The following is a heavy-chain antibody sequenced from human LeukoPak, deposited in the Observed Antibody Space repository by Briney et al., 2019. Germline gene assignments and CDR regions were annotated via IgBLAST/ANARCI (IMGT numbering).Heavy chain of an antibody. J-gene: IGHJ4*02. CDR1: GFTFSSYS. Sequence: GGSLRLSCAASGFTFSSYSMDWVRQAPGKGLEWVSSISSGSSFIYYADSVKGRFTISRDNAKNSLFLQMNSLRAEDTAVYYCARESSGYFYWGQGTLVTVSS. D-gene: IGHD3-22*01. CDR3: ARESSGYFY. V-gene: IGHV3-21*01. CDR2: ISSGSSFI.